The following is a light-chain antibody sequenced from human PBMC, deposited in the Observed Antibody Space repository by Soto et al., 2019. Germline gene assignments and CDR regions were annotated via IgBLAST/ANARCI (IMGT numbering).Light chain of an antibody. J-gene: IGKJ4*01. Sequence: IVMTQSPGTLSVSPGERATLSCGASQNIGNKVGWYQQKPGQAPRLLIYGASTRATGIPVRFSGSGSGTEFTLTITRLQSEDSAVYCCQVYNFWDPVSVGGGTKVDIK. CDR3: QVYNFWDPVS. CDR1: QNIGNK. V-gene: IGKV3-15*01. CDR2: GAS.